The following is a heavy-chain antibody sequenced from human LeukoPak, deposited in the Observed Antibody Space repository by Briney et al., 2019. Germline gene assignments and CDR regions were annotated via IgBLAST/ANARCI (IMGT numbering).Heavy chain of an antibody. J-gene: IGHJ4*02. D-gene: IGHD6-13*01. CDR1: GYTFTSYG. Sequence: GASVKVSCKASGYTFTSYGISWVRQAPGQGLEWMGWISAYNGNTNYAQKLQGRVTMTTDTSTGTAYMELRRLRSDDTDVYYCERSGIAAAGTIVDYWGQGTLVTVSS. CDR3: ERSGIAAAGTIVDY. CDR2: ISAYNGNT. V-gene: IGHV1-18*01.